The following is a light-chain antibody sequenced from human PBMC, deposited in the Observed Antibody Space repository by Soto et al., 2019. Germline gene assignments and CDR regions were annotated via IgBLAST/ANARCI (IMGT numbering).Light chain of an antibody. Sequence: DIQMTQSPSTLSASVGDRITITCRASQTVSNRLAWYRQRPGEAPKLLIYDVSNMGSGDPSRFRGSGSGTDFTLTISGLQPEDFATYYCQQYEGSPPWTFGRGTRVEI. V-gene: IGKV1-5*01. CDR1: QTVSNR. CDR3: QQYEGSPPWT. CDR2: DVS. J-gene: IGKJ1*01.